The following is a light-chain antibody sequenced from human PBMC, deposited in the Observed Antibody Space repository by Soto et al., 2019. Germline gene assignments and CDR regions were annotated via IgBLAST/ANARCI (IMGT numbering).Light chain of an antibody. Sequence: EIVLTQSPGTLSLSPGERATLSCRASQSLSSNYLAWYQQRPGQAPRLLIFGASTRATGIPDRFSGSGSGTVFTLTISRLEPEDFAVYYCQQYALSQTFGQGTKVEIK. CDR2: GAS. V-gene: IGKV3-20*01. CDR3: QQYALSQT. J-gene: IGKJ1*01. CDR1: QSLSSNY.